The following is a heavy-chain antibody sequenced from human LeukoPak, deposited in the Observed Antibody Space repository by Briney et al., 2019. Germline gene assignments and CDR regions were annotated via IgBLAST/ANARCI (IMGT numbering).Heavy chain of an antibody. CDR3: ARDYMITFGGVNWFDP. Sequence: ASVKVSCKASGYTFTSYYMHWVRQAPGQGLEWMGIINPSGGSTSYAQKFQGRVTMTRDTSTSTVYMELSSLRSEDTAVYYCARDYMITFGGVNWFDPWGQETLVTVSS. D-gene: IGHD3-16*01. J-gene: IGHJ5*02. CDR2: INPSGGST. V-gene: IGHV1-46*01. CDR1: GYTFTSYY.